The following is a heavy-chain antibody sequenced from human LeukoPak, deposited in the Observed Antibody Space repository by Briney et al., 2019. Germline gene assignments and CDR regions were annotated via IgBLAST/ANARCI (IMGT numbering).Heavy chain of an antibody. D-gene: IGHD1-1*01. CDR3: ARAGWNRRDAFDI. J-gene: IGHJ3*02. V-gene: IGHV3-30*03. CDR2: VSYDGTET. Sequence: GRSLRLSCAASGFIFSRYGMHWVRQAPGKGLEWVAVVSYDGTETKYADSVKGRLNLSRDNAKNSLYLQMNSLRAEDTAVYYCARAGWNRRDAFDIWGQGTMVTVSS. CDR1: GFIFSRYG.